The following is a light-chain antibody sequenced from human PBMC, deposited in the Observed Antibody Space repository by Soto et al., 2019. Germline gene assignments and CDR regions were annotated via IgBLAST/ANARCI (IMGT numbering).Light chain of an antibody. CDR1: QSVNIY. CDR2: DAS. Sequence: EIGLTQSPATLSLSPGERATLSCRASQSVNIYLAWYQHKPGQAPRLLIYDASRRATGIPARFSGGGSGTAFTLTISRVEPEDSAVYFCQQTFHSPRTFGQGTRLEIK. CDR3: QQTFHSPRT. J-gene: IGKJ2*01. V-gene: IGKV3-11*01.